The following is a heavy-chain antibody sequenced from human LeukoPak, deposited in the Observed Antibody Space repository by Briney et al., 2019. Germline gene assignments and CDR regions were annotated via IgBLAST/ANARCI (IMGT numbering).Heavy chain of an antibody. CDR1: GFTFSSYA. CDR2: ISYDGSNK. CDR3: ARDTPYCSGGSCYLDAFDI. D-gene: IGHD2-15*01. V-gene: IGHV3-30*14. J-gene: IGHJ3*02. Sequence: GGSLRLSCAASGFTFSSYAMHWVRQAPGKGLEWVAVISYDGSNKYYADSVKGRFTISRDNSKNTLYLQMNSLRAEDTAVYYCARDTPYCSGGSCYLDAFDIWGQGTMVTVSS.